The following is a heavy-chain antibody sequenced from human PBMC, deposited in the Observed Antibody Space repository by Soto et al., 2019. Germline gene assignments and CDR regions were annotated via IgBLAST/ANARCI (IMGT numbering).Heavy chain of an antibody. V-gene: IGHV1-18*01. Sequence: QVQLVQSGAEAKKPGASVKVSCKASGYTFTSYGISWVRQAPGQGLEWMGWSSTNNGNTKYAQKIQGRVTMTTDTSTSTAYMDLRSLRSDDTAVYYCVRDWKEGVGSAFYYWGQGTLVAVSS. CDR2: SSTNNGNT. D-gene: IGHD1-26*01. CDR3: VRDWKEGVGSAFYY. CDR1: GYTFTSYG. J-gene: IGHJ4*02.